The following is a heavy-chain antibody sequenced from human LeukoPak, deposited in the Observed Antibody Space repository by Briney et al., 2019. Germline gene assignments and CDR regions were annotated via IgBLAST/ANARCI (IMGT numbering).Heavy chain of an antibody. J-gene: IGHJ3*02. V-gene: IGHV1-69*06. CDR2: IIPIFGTA. Sequence: ASVKVSCKASGGTFSSYAISWVRQAPGQGLEWMGGIIPIFGTANYAQKFQGRVTITADKSTSTAYMELSSLRSEDTAVYYCARHEGILTGSRRGAFDIWGQGTMVTVSS. CDR1: GGTFSSYA. CDR3: ARHEGILTGSRRGAFDI. D-gene: IGHD3-9*01.